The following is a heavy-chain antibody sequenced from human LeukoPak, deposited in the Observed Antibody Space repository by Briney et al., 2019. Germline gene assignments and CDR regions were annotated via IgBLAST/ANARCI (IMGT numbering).Heavy chain of an antibody. D-gene: IGHD3-10*01. Sequence: SATLSLTCTVYGESFSDYYWNWVRQTPGKGLEWIGEIDNSRRINYNPSLESRVTISVDTSKDQFSLKVSSVTAADTGVYHCARGQLWDYNYYMDVWGKGTTVTVSS. J-gene: IGHJ6*03. CDR3: ARGQLWDYNYYMDV. CDR1: GESFSDYY. V-gene: IGHV4-34*01. CDR2: IDNSRRI.